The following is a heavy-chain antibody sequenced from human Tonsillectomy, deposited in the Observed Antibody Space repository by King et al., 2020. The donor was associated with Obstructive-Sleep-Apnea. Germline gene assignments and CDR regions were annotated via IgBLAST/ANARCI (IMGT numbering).Heavy chain of an antibody. CDR3: LRVEPTLYYYGMDV. D-gene: IGHD5-24*01. V-gene: IGHV3-66*01. Sequence: VQLVESGGGLVQPGGSLRLSCAASGFTVSSNYMTWVRQAPGKGLEWVSIIYSSGNTYYADSVKGRFTISRDNSKNTVSLQMNSLRVEDTAGYYCLRVEPTLYYYGMDVWGKVTTVTVAS. CDR2: IYSSGNT. CDR1: GFTVSSNY. J-gene: IGHJ6*04.